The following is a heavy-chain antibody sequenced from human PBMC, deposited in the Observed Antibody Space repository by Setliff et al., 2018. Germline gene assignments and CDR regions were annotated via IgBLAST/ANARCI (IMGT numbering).Heavy chain of an antibody. V-gene: IGHV1-2*06. CDR1: GYTFTGYY. D-gene: IGHD3-3*01. J-gene: IGHJ4*02. CDR2: INPNSGGT. CDR3: ARGPFLEWLLYYDY. Sequence: ASVKVSCKASGYTFTGYYMHWVRQAPGQGLEWMGRINPNSGGTNYAQKFQGRVTMTRDTSISTAYMELSRLRSDDTAVYYCARGPFLEWLLYYDYWGQGTLGHRLL.